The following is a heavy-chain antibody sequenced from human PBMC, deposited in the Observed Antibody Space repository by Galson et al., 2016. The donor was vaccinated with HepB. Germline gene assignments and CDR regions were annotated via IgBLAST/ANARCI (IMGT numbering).Heavy chain of an antibody. CDR2: ISPSGWSS. Sequence: SLRLSCAASGFTFASYAMTWVRQAPGKGLQWVSSISPSGWSSHDADSVKGRFTTSRDNSRFTLYLQVNSLRVEDAAVYYCARHLRVGSGAHRDVFDIWGRGTMVSVSS. J-gene: IGHJ3*02. V-gene: IGHV3-23*01. CDR1: GFTFASYA. D-gene: IGHD4/OR15-4a*01. CDR3: ARHLRVGSGAHRDVFDI.